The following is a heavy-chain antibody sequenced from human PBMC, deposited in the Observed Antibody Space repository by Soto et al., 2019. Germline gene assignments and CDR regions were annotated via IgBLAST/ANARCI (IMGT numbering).Heavy chain of an antibody. CDR3: ARHTPAISISDH. CDR2: IYFSGIT. Sequence: PSETLSLTCSVSNGSVSSPLSYWGWIRQPPGKRPEWIGVIYFSGITSYNPSLKSRVTISVDTSKNQFSLKLSSVTAADTAVYYCARHTPAISISDHWGQGTLVTVSS. D-gene: IGHD2-15*01. CDR1: NGSVSSPLSY. J-gene: IGHJ4*02. V-gene: IGHV4-39*01.